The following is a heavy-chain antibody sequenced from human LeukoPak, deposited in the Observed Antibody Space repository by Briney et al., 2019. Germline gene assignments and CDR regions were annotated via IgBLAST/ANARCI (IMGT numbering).Heavy chain of an antibody. D-gene: IGHD1-26*01. CDR1: GFTFSSYS. V-gene: IGHV3-21*01. Sequence: PGGSLRLSCAASGFTFSSYSMNWVRQAPGKGLEWVSSISSSSSYIYYADSVKGRFTISRDNAKNSLYLQMNSLRAEDTAVYYCARDAGGDSGSHPHDYWGQGTLVTVSS. CDR3: ARDAGGDSGSHPHDY. J-gene: IGHJ4*02. CDR2: ISSSSSYI.